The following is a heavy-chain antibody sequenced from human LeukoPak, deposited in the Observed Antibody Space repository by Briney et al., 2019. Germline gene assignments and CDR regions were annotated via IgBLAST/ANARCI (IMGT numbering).Heavy chain of an antibody. CDR3: ALYYGGSAKGYYFDY. CDR1: GYTLTELS. D-gene: IGHD4-23*01. J-gene: IGHJ4*02. Sequence: GASVMVSCKVSGYTLTELSIHWVRQAPGKGLEWMGGFDPEDGEIIYAQNFQGSVTMTEDTSTDTAYMELSSLRYEDTAVYYCALYYGGSAKGYYFDYWGQGTLVTVSS. CDR2: FDPEDGEI. V-gene: IGHV1-24*01.